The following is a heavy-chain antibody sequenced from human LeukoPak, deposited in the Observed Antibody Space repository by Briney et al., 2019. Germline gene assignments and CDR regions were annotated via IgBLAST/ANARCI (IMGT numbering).Heavy chain of an antibody. CDR2: IYYSGSI. V-gene: IGHV4-39*07. D-gene: IGHD3-9*01. CDR1: GGSISSSSYY. Sequence: SETLSLTCTVSGGSISSSSYYWGWIRQPPGKGLEWIGSIYYSGSIYYNPSLKSRVTIQVDTSKNQFSLKLSSVTAADTAVYYCAREGFRYFDSWGQGTLVTVSS. J-gene: IGHJ4*02. CDR3: AREGFRYFDS.